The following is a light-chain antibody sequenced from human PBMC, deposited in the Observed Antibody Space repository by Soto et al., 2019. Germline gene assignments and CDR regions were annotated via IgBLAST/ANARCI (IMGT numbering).Light chain of an antibody. CDR2: GTS. Sequence: EIVLTQSPGTLSLSPGEISTLSCRSSQSVRSNCLAWYQHKPGQAPRLLIYGTSSRATDIPDRFTGSGSGTDFTLTISRLEPEDFAVYSCQQYGRPPQTFGQGTKVDIK. CDR3: QQYGRPPQT. V-gene: IGKV3-20*01. J-gene: IGKJ1*01. CDR1: QSVRSNC.